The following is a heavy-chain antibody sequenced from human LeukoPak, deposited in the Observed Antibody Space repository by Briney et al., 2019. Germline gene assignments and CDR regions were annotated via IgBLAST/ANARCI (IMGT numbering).Heavy chain of an antibody. D-gene: IGHD5-18*01. Sequence: SETLSLTCTVSGGSISSYYWSWIRQPPGKGLEWIGYIYYSGSTNYNPSLKSRVTISVDTSKNQFSLKLSSVTAADTAVYYCARDFGYSYGLDTGYWGQGTLVTVSS. CDR2: IYYSGST. V-gene: IGHV4-59*12. J-gene: IGHJ4*02. CDR1: GGSISSYY. CDR3: ARDFGYSYGLDTGY.